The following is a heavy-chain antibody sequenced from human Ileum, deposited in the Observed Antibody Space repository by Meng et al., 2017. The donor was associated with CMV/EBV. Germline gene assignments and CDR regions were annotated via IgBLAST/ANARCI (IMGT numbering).Heavy chain of an antibody. Sequence: AQVQESVPGVLKPSQTPSLTVTVYGDSMSSYGWSWIRQPPGKGLEWIGYMCYNGDTNYNPSLKSRVTISGDTSKNQFSLKLSSVTAADTAVYYCALRGSAAGTFQYWGQGTLVTVSS. CDR1: GDSMSSYG. V-gene: IGHV4-59*01. CDR3: ALRGSAAGTFQY. CDR2: MCYNGDT. D-gene: IGHD6-13*01. J-gene: IGHJ1*01.